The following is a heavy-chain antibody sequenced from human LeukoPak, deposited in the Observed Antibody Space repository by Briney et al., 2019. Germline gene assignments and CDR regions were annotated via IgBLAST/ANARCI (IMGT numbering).Heavy chain of an antibody. V-gene: IGHV1-2*02. CDR3: ARASYSSGWRGLDY. CDR1: GCTFTGYY. J-gene: IGHJ4*02. D-gene: IGHD6-19*01. Sequence: ASVKVSCKASGCTFTGYYMHWVRQALGQGLEWMGWINPNSGGTNYAQKFQGRVTMTRDTSISTAYMELSRLRSDDTAVYYCARASYSSGWRGLDYWGQGTLVTVSS. CDR2: INPNSGGT.